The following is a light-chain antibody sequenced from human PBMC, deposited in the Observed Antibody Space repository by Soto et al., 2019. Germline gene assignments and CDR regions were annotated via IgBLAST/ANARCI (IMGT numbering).Light chain of an antibody. V-gene: IGKV3-11*01. CDR1: QSVSSY. CDR2: DAS. CDR3: QQRSNWPVT. Sequence: EIVLTQSPATLSLSPGERATLSCRASQSVSSYLAWYQQKPGQAPRLLIYDASNRATGIPARLSGGGSGTDFTLTISSLEPEDFAVYYCQQRSNWPVTFGPGAKVDIK. J-gene: IGKJ3*01.